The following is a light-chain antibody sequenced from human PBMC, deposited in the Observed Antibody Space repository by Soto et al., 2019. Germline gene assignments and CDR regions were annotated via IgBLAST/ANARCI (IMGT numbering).Light chain of an antibody. V-gene: IGKV3-20*01. J-gene: IGKJ2*01. CDR1: QSVSSNY. CDR3: QHYDSSAYT. Sequence: EIVLTQSPGTLSLSPGERVTLSCRASQSVSSNYLAWYQQNPGQAPRLLIFGASSRATGIPDRFSGSGSGTDFTLTISRLEPEDFAVYYCQHYDSSAYTFGQGTKLEIK. CDR2: GAS.